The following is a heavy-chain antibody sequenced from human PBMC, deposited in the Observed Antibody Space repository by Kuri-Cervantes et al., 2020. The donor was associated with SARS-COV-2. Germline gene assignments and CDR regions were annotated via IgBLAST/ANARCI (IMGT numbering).Heavy chain of an antibody. J-gene: IGHJ3*02. CDR1: GGSISSGSYY. V-gene: IGHV4-30-4*08. CDR2: IYYSGST. D-gene: IGHD2-2*02. CDR3: ARAYFRLRYCSSTSCYRDDAFDI. Sequence: SETLSLTCTVSGGSISSGSYYWSWIRQPAGKGLEWIGYIYYSGSTYYNPSLKSRVTISVDTSKNQFSLKLSSVTAADTAVYYCARAYFRLRYCSSTSCYRDDAFDIWGQGTMVTVSS.